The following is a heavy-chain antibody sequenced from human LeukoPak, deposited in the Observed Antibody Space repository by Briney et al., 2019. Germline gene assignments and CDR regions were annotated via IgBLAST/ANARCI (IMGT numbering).Heavy chain of an antibody. J-gene: IGHJ4*02. CDR3: ARNEGSGWYLDY. Sequence: GESLRLSCAASGVTFNTYAVHWARQAPGKGLEWVGLISYDGTNKYYADSVKGRFTISRDNSKNTLYLQMNSLRTEDTAVYYCARNEGSGWYLDYWGQGTLVTVSS. CDR2: ISYDGTNK. D-gene: IGHD6-19*01. V-gene: IGHV3-30*01. CDR1: GVTFNTYA.